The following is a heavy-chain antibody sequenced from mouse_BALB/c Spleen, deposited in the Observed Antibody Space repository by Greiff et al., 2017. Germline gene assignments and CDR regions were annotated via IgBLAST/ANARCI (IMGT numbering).Heavy chain of an antibody. D-gene: IGHD2-10*01. CDR1: GYTFSSYW. V-gene: IGHV1-9*01. CDR2: ILPGSGST. Sequence: VQLQQSGAELMKPGASVKISCKATGYTFSSYWIEWVKQRPGHGLEWIGEILPGSGSTNYNEKFKGKATFTADTSSNTAYMQLSSLTSEDSAVYYCARGGAYYGNYEFAYWGQGTLVTVSA. CDR3: ARGGAYYGNYEFAY. J-gene: IGHJ3*01.